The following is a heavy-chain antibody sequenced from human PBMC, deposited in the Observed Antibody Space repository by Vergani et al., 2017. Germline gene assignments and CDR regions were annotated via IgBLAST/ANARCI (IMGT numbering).Heavy chain of an antibody. Sequence: QVQLVQSGAEVKKPGASVKVSCKASGYTFTGYYMHWVRQAPGQGLEWMGWINPNSGGTNYAQKFQGRVTMTRDTSIRTAYMELSRLRSDDTAVYYCARGLLYGYYGYGGLVYGGQGTLFCVSS. CDR1: GYTFTGYY. CDR2: INPNSGGT. V-gene: IGHV1-2*02. D-gene: IGHD4-17*01. CDR3: ARGLLYGYYGYGGLVY. J-gene: IGHJ4*02.